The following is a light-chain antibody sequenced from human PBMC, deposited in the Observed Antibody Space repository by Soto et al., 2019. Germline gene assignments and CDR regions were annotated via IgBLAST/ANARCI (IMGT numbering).Light chain of an antibody. Sequence: QSALTQPASVSGSPGQSITISCTGTSSDVGGYNYVSWYQQHPGKAPKLMIYDVSNRPSGVSNRFSGSKSGYTASLTISGLQAEDEADYYCSPYTSSSHLYVFGTGTKLTVL. CDR1: SSDVGGYNY. CDR2: DVS. CDR3: SPYTSSSHLYV. V-gene: IGLV2-14*01. J-gene: IGLJ1*01.